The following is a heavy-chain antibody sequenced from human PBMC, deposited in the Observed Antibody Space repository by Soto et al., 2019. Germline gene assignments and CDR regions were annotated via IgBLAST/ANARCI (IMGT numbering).Heavy chain of an antibody. CDR1: GGSIDNYEYY. J-gene: IGHJ4*02. CDR3: HRHRSNSPDYSDF. D-gene: IGHD6-6*01. Sequence: QVQLQESGPGLVKPSQTLSLTCTVSGGSIDNYEYYWTWIRQPPGKGLEWVGYIYYSGRTNYNPSRNSRPTISLDTPKNQFSLRPTSVRAADTAMYYCHRHRSNSPDYSDFWGQGTLVTASS. V-gene: IGHV4-30-4*01. CDR2: IYYSGRT.